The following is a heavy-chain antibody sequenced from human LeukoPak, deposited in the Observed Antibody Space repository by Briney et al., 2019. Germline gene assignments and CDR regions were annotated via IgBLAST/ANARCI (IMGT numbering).Heavy chain of an antibody. D-gene: IGHD3/OR15-3a*01. CDR3: XRDVRNAGMIFGVVDKCLDP. CDR2: TYYRSKWYN. J-gene: IGHJ5*02. Sequence: SQTLSLTCAISGDSVSSNSAAWNWIRQSPSRGLEWLGRTYYRSKWYNDYAVSVKSRITINPDTSKNHFSLRLSSVTAADTAVXXCXRDVRNAGMIFGVVDKCLDPWGQGTLVTVSS. V-gene: IGHV6-1*01. CDR1: GDSVSSNSAA.